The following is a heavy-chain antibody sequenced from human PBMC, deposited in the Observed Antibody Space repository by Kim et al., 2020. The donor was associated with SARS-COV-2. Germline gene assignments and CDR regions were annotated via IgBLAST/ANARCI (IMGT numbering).Heavy chain of an antibody. CDR3: LKGGVGWIWDY. Sequence: GGSLRLSCTTSGFTFTGHAMSWVRQAPGKGLEWVSSIDGSDGTTYYVDSVKGRFSISRDDSKNTLYLQMSALRADDTAAYYCLKGGVGWIWDYWGQGTLV. CDR1: GFTFTGHA. J-gene: IGHJ4*02. V-gene: IGHV3-23*01. CDR2: IDGSDGTT. D-gene: IGHD1-26*01.